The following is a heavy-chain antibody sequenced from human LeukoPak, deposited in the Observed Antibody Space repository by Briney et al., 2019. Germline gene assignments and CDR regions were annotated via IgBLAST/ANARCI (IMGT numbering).Heavy chain of an antibody. D-gene: IGHD2-2*01. CDR1: GGSISSGDYY. CDR3: ARGYCSSTSCYGDYYFDY. Sequence: SETLSLTCTVSGGSISSGDYYWSWIRQPPGKGLEWIGYIYSSGSTYYNPSLRSRVTISVDTSKNQFSLKLSSVTAADTAVYYCARGYCSSTSCYGDYYFDYWGQGTLVTVSS. CDR2: IYSSGST. J-gene: IGHJ4*02. V-gene: IGHV4-30-4*08.